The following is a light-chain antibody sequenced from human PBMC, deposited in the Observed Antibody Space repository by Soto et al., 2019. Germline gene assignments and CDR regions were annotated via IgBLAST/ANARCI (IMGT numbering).Light chain of an antibody. CDR2: DAS. J-gene: IGKJ2*01. V-gene: IGKV3-11*01. Sequence: EIVLTQSPATLSLSPGERATISCRASQSVRSDLAWYQQKPGQAPRLLIYDASNMPTGVPSRFSGSGSGTDFTLTISSLEPEDFAIYYCQQRSNWPVAFGPGTKLEIK. CDR3: QQRSNWPVA. CDR1: QSVRSD.